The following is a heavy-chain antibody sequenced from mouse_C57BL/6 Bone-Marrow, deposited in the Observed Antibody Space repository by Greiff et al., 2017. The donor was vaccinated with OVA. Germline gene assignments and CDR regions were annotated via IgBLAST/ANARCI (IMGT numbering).Heavy chain of an antibody. CDR3: ARSGGYGSRGYFDV. CDR1: GYTFTSYW. CDR2: IDPSDSYT. V-gene: IGHV1-69*01. Sequence: QVQLQQPGAELVMPGASVQLSCKASGYTFTSYWMHWVKQRPGQGLEWIGEIDPSDSYTNYNQKFKGKSTLTVYKSSSTAYMQLSSLTSEDSAVYYCARSGGYGSRGYFDVWGTGTTVTVSS. J-gene: IGHJ1*03. D-gene: IGHD1-1*01.